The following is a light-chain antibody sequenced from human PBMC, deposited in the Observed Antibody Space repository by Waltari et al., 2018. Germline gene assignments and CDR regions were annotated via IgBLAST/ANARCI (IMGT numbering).Light chain of an antibody. CDR1: QRVSKY. CDR3: QKYESLPAT. V-gene: IGKV3-20*01. CDR2: HAS. J-gene: IGKJ1*01. Sequence: EIVLTQSPGTLSLPPGERATLSCRASQRVSKYLAWYQQKPGQAPRLLIYHASTRATGIPDRFGGSGSGTDFSLTISRLEPEGFAVYYCQKYESLPATFGQGTKVEIK.